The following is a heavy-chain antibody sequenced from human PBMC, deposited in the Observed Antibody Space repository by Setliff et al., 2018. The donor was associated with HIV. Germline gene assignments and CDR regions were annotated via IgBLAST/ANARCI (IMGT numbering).Heavy chain of an antibody. J-gene: IGHJ3*02. CDR3: ARVKELERLDAFDI. Sequence: EASVKVSCKASGYTFSTYGINWIRQAPGQGLEWMGWISTFNGQTNYAQKFRGRVTMTTETSTSTAYMELKSLRSDDTAVYYCARVKELERLDAFDIWGQGTMVTV. V-gene: IGHV1-18*01. CDR2: ISTFNGQT. D-gene: IGHD1-1*01. CDR1: GYTFSTYG.